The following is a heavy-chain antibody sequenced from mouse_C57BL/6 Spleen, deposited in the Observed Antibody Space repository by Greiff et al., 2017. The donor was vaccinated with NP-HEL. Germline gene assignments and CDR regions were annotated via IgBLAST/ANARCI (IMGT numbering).Heavy chain of an antibody. CDR3: ARSDGYYSFAY. Sequence: QVQLKESGPELVKPGASVKISCKASGYAFSSSWMNWVKQRPGKGLEWIGRIYPGDGDTNYNGKFKGKATLTADKSSSTAYMQLSSLTSEDSAVYFCARSDGYYSFAYWGQGTLVTVSA. V-gene: IGHV1-82*01. D-gene: IGHD2-3*01. J-gene: IGHJ3*01. CDR2: IYPGDGDT. CDR1: GYAFSSSW.